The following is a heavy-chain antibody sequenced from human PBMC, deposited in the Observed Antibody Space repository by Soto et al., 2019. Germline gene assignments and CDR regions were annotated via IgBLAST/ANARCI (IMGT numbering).Heavy chain of an antibody. CDR3: ARQLGLWQPLDY. CDR2: IHYSGNT. CDR1: GGSMRDYY. Sequence: QVQLQESGPRLVKPSETLSLTCSVSGGSMRDYYWSWIRQSPGKGPEWIGYIHYSGNTNYNPSLKSRVTISVDMPKSLFSLKLTSVTAADTAVYYCARQLGLWQPLDYWGRGTLVTVSS. V-gene: IGHV4-59*01. J-gene: IGHJ4*02. D-gene: IGHD1-1*01.